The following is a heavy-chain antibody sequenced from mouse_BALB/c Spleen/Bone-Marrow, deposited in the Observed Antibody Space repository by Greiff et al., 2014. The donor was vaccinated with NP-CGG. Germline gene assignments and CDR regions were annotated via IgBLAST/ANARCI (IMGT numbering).Heavy chain of an antibody. CDR1: GFDFSRYW. Sequence: VQLKESGGGLVQPGGSLKLSCAASGFDFSRYWMCWVRQAPGKGLEWIGEINPDNSTINYTPSLKDKFIISRDNAKNTHYLQMSKVRSENTALYCGAKPGDYDAMDYWGQGTTVTVSS. CDR3: AKPGDYDAMDY. V-gene: IGHV4-1*02. CDR2: INPDNSTI. J-gene: IGHJ4*01.